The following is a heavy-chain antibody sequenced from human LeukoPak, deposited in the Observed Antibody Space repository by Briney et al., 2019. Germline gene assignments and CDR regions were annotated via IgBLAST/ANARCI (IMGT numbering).Heavy chain of an antibody. CDR1: GYTFTSYG. CDR3: ARDRSIAASGRSWYFDL. Sequence: ASVKVSCKASGYTFTSYGISWVRQAPGQGLEWMGWMSAYNGNANYAQKLQGRVTMTTDTSTSTAYMELSSLGSEDTAVYYCARDRSIAASGRSWYFDLWGRGTLVTVSS. D-gene: IGHD6-13*01. CDR2: MSAYNGNA. V-gene: IGHV1-18*01. J-gene: IGHJ2*01.